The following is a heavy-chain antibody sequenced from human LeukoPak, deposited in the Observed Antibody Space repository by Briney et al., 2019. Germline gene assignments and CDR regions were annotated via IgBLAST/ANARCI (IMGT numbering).Heavy chain of an antibody. D-gene: IGHD5-18*01. CDR1: GFTFSSYS. Sequence: GGSLRLAWAAYGFTFSSYSMNWVRQAPGKGLEWVSSISSSSSYIYYADSVKGRFTISRDNAKNSLYLQINSLRAEDTAVYYCARDHEYSYGLSFDYWGQGTLVTVSS. V-gene: IGHV3-21*01. CDR3: ARDHEYSYGLSFDY. CDR2: ISSSSSYI. J-gene: IGHJ4*02.